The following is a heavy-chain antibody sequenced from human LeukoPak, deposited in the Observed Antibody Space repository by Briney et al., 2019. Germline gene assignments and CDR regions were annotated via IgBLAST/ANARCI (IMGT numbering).Heavy chain of an antibody. Sequence: GGSLRLSCAASGFTFSSYAMSWVRQAPGKGLEWVAVISYDGSNKYYADSVKGRFTISRDNSKNTLYLQMNSLRAEDTAVYYCAKDLTASYYYDSSGYYDYWGQGTLVTVSS. V-gene: IGHV3-30*18. CDR2: ISYDGSNK. CDR3: AKDLTASYYYDSSGYYDY. D-gene: IGHD3-22*01. CDR1: GFTFSSYA. J-gene: IGHJ4*02.